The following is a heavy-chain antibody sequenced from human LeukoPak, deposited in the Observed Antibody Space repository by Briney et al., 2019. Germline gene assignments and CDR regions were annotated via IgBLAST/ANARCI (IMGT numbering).Heavy chain of an antibody. D-gene: IGHD4/OR15-4a*01. CDR3: ASDRSNGPRTDY. Sequence: EAGGSLRLSCAASGFTFSSYSMNWVRQAPGKGLEWVSSISSSSSYIYYADSVKGRFTISRDNAKDSLYLQMNSLRAEDTAVYYCASDRSNGPRTDYWGQGTLVTVSS. CDR1: GFTFSSYS. CDR2: ISSSSSYI. V-gene: IGHV3-21*01. J-gene: IGHJ4*02.